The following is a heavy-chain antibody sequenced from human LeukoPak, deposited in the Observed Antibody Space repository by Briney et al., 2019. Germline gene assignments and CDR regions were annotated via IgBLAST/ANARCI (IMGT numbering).Heavy chain of an antibody. J-gene: IGHJ4*02. CDR2: INPNSGGT. CDR3: ARNLGYYGSGSYLSQTDY. D-gene: IGHD3-10*01. Sequence: AAVKLTCSSSGYTFTGYYMHWVRQPPGQGLEWMGWINPNSGGTNYAQKFQGRVTMTRDTSISTAYMELSRLRSDDTAVYYCARNLGYYGSGSYLSQTDYWGAGKPWS. CDR1: GYTFTGYY. V-gene: IGHV1-2*02.